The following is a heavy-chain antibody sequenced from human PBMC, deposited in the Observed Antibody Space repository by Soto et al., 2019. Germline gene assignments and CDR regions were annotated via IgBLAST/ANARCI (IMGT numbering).Heavy chain of an antibody. D-gene: IGHD2-21*02. V-gene: IGHV4-31*03. CDR1: GASINTGGFY. J-gene: IGHJ5*01. CDR3: ARVKVTPESFDS. Sequence: QVQLQESGPGLVKPSQTLSLTCSVSGASINTGGFYWSWVRQFPGKGLDWIGYGAHTGSRYLNPSLRSRITISLDTPNNQFALRLTSVTAADTAVYSCARVKVTPESFDSWGQGSLVTVSS. CDR2: GAHTGSR.